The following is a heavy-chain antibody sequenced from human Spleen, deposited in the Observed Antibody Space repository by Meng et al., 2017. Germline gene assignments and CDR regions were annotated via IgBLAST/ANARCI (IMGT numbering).Heavy chain of an antibody. CDR3: VRENWKSTIDY. V-gene: IGHV4-30-4*01. CDR2: IYYSGST. J-gene: IGHJ4*02. CDR1: GDSISSADYY. D-gene: IGHD1-1*01. Sequence: QVQLQESGPGLVKPSGTLSLTCAVSGDSISSADYYWSWIRQPPGKGLEWIGYIYYSGSTYYNPSLKSRLTILLDTSKKQFSLRLTSVTAADTAVYYCVRENWKSTIDYSGQGTLVTVSS.